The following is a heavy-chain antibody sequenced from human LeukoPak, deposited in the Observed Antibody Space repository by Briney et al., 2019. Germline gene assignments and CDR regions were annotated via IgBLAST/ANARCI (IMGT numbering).Heavy chain of an antibody. CDR2: ISNNGGST. CDR3: VKGIRSWPGTGSGWSY. D-gene: IGHD6-19*01. CDR1: GFTFSSHA. Sequence: GGSLRLSCSASGFTFSSHAMHWVRQAPGKGLEYISAISNNGGSTYYADSLKGRFTISRDNSRNTMWLQMSSLRPEDTAVYYCVKGIRSWPGTGSGWSYWGQGTLVTVSS. V-gene: IGHV3-64D*09. J-gene: IGHJ4*02.